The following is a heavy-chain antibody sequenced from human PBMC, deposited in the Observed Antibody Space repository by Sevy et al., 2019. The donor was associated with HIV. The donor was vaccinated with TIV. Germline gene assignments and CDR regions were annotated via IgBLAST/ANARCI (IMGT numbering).Heavy chain of an antibody. J-gene: IGHJ3*02. D-gene: IGHD6-19*01. CDR1: AFTFNNYA. Sequence: GGSLRLSCAATAFTFNNYAMNWVRQAPGKGLEWVSAISGPVGDTYYADSVKGRFTISRDNSKNTLYLQMNSLRAADTALYYCAKDTIAVVGGAFDIWGQGTMVTVSS. V-gene: IGHV3-23*01. CDR3: AKDTIAVVGGAFDI. CDR2: ISGPVGDT.